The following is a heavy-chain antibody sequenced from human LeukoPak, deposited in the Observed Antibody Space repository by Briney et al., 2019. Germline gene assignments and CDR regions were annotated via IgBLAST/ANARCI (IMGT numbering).Heavy chain of an antibody. CDR2: VYYSGSI. V-gene: IGHV4-39*02. J-gene: IGHJ5*02. CDR1: GGSISSSSYY. CDR3: ARDLVGATWFDP. Sequence: SETLSLTCTVSGGSISSSSYYWGWIRQPPGKGLEWIGSVYYSGSIYYNPSLKSRVTLSVDTSKNQFSLKLSSVTAADTAVYYCARDLVGATWFDPWGQGTLVTVSS. D-gene: IGHD1-26*01.